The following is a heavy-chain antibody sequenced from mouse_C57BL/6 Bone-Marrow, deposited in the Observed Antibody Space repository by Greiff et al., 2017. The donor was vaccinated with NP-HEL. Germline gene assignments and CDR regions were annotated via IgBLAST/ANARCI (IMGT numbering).Heavy chain of an antibody. CDR3: AITRVVAPYWYFDV. V-gene: IGHV1-69*01. J-gene: IGHJ1*03. Sequence: QVQLQQPGAELVMPGASVKLSCKASGYTFTSYWMHWVKQRPGQGLEWIGEIDHSDSYTNYNQKFKGKSTLTVDKSSSTAYMQLSSLTSEDSAVYYCAITRVVAPYWYFDVWGTGTTVTVSS. CDR2: IDHSDSYT. CDR1: GYTFTSYW. D-gene: IGHD1-1*01.